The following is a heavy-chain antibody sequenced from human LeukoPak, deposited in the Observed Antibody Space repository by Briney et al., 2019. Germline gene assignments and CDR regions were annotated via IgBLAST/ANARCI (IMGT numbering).Heavy chain of an antibody. D-gene: IGHD3-10*01. CDR2: IGTAGDT. J-gene: IGHJ2*01. CDR1: GFTFSSYD. V-gene: IGHV3-13*01. CDR3: ARGVPMSGHFDL. Sequence: GGSLRLSCAASGFTFSSYDMHWVRQATGKGLEWVSAIGTAGDTYYPGSVKGRFTISRENAKNSLYLQMNSLRAGDTAVYYCARGVPMSGHFDLWGRGTLVTVSS.